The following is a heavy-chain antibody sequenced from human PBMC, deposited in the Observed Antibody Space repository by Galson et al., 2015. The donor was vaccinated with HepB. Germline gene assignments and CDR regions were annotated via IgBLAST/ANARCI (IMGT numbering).Heavy chain of an antibody. Sequence: LSLTCSVSGDSIRSDDYYWSWIRQSPGKGLEWIGHIYYSGGTYYNPSLKSRVTISVDTSKKQFSLKLSSVTAADTAIYYCAREGKGRGWFGPWGQGTLVTVSS. V-gene: IGHV4-30-4*01. D-gene: IGHD3-10*01. CDR2: IYYSGGT. CDR3: AREGKGRGWFGP. CDR1: GDSIRSDDYY. J-gene: IGHJ5*02.